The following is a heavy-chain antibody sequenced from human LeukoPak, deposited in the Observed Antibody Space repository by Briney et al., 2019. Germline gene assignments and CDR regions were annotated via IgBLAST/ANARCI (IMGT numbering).Heavy chain of an antibody. CDR1: GYTFTGHY. Sequence: ASVKVSCKASGYTFTGHYIHWVRQAPGQGLEWMGWMNPNSGNTNYAHKFQGRVTFTRNTSISTAYMELSSLRSDDTAVYYCARERMVRGVITTLHYWGQGTLVTVSS. CDR3: ARERMVRGVITTLHY. J-gene: IGHJ4*02. V-gene: IGHV1-8*03. D-gene: IGHD3-10*01. CDR2: MNPNSGNT.